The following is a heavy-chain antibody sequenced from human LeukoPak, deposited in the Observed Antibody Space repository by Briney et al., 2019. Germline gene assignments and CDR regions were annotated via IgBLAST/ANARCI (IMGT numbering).Heavy chain of an antibody. CDR3: ARDYSGYDYCGY. CDR1: GFTFSNYA. V-gene: IGHV3-30*04. Sequence: GGSLRLSCAASGFTFSNYAMSWVRQTPDRVLEWVASISYDGKKDFYADSVKGRFTISRDNSKNTLYLQMNSLRAEDTAVYYCARDYSGYDYCGYWGQGTLVTVSS. CDR2: ISYDGKKD. J-gene: IGHJ4*02. D-gene: IGHD5-12*01.